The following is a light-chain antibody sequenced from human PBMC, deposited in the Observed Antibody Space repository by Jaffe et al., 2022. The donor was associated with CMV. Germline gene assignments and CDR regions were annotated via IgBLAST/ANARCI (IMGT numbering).Light chain of an antibody. V-gene: IGKV1-39*01. Sequence: DIQMTQSPSSLSASVGDRVTITCRASQSLSSYLNWYQQKLGKAPKLLIYAASSLQSGVPSRFSGSGSGTDFTLTISSLQPEDFATYYCQQSYSTPLTFGGGTKVEIK. CDR1: QSLSSY. J-gene: IGKJ4*01. CDR3: QQSYSTPLT. CDR2: AAS.